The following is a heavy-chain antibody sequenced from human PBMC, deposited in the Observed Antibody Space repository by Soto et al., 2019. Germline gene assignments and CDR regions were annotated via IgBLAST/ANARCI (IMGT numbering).Heavy chain of an antibody. CDR1: GGSISSYY. V-gene: IGHV4-59*01. Sequence: PSETLYLTCTVSGGSISSYYWSWIRQPPGKGLEWIGYIYYSGSTNYNPSLKSRVTISVDTSKNQFSLKLSSVTAADTAVYYCARGDIVATISDYYDSSGYYYDYWGQGTLVTVSS. CDR3: ARGDIVATISDYYDSSGYYYDY. D-gene: IGHD3-22*01. CDR2: IYYSGST. J-gene: IGHJ4*02.